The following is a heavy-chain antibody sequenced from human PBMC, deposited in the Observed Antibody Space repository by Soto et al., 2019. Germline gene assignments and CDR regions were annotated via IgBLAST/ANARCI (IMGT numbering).Heavy chain of an antibody. Sequence: GASVKVSCKASGYTFTSYAMHWVRQAPGQRLEWMGWINAGNGNTKYSQKFQGRVTITRDTSASTAYMELSSLRSEDTAVYYCARDRRYCSGGSCSYGMDVWGQGTTVT. J-gene: IGHJ6*02. CDR2: INAGNGNT. CDR3: ARDRRYCSGGSCSYGMDV. D-gene: IGHD2-15*01. V-gene: IGHV1-3*01. CDR1: GYTFTSYA.